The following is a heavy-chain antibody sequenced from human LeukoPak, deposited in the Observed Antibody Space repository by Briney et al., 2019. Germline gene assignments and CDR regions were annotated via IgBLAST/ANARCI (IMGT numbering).Heavy chain of an antibody. V-gene: IGHV1-2*02. Sequence: GASVKVSCKASGYTFTSYYMHWVRQAPGQGLEWMGWINPNSGGTSYAQKFQGRVTMTRDTSISTAYMELSRLRSDDTAVYYCARAVQPSGYYYYYMDVWGKGTTVTVSS. CDR2: INPNSGGT. CDR1: GYTFTSYY. J-gene: IGHJ6*03. CDR3: ARAVQPSGYYYYYMDV. D-gene: IGHD1-1*01.